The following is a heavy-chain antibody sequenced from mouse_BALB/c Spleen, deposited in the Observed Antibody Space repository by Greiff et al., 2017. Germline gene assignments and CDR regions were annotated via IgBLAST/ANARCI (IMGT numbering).Heavy chain of an antibody. J-gene: IGHJ2*01. CDR1: GFSLTSYG. Sequence: VQVVESGPGLVAPSQSLSITCTVSGFSLTSYGVHWVRQPPGKGLEWLGVIWAGGSTNYNSALMSRLSISKDNSKSQVFLKMNSLQTDDTAMYYCAREDYGSNYFDYWGQGTTLTVSS. CDR3: AREDYGSNYFDY. V-gene: IGHV2-9*02. D-gene: IGHD1-1*01. CDR2: IWAGGST.